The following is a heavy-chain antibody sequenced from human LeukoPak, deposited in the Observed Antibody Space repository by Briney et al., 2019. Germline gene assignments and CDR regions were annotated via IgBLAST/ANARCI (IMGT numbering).Heavy chain of an antibody. CDR2: XXXXXXXT. CDR3: ARVAXXIXIWPQPFGDGMDV. D-gene: IGHD3-16*01. V-gene: IGHV3-23*01. J-gene: IGHJ6*02. CDR1: RFTFXXYV. Sequence: GGSLRLSCAASRFTFXXYVMSWVRQAPGXXXXXXXXXXXXXXXTXXXXXXXXXXXXXXDNSKNTLYLQMNSLRAEDTALYYCARVAXXIXIWPQPFGDGMDVWGQGTTVTVSS.